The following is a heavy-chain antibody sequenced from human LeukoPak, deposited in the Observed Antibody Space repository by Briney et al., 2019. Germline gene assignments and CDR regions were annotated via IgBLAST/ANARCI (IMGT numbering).Heavy chain of an antibody. CDR2: IRSKAYGGTT. CDR1: GFTFGDYA. J-gene: IGHJ4*02. V-gene: IGHV3-49*04. Sequence: GGSLRLSCTASGFTFGDYAMSWVRHAPGKGLEGVGFIRSKAYGGTTEYAASVKGRFTISRDDSKSIAYLQMNSLKTEDTAVYYCTRDYDFWSGSHFDYWGQGTLVTVSS. CDR3: TRDYDFWSGSHFDY. D-gene: IGHD3-3*01.